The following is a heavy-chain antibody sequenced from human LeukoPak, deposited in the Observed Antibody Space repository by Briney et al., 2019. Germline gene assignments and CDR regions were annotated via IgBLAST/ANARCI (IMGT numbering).Heavy chain of an antibody. CDR3: AIPQEAGFEYYYYYMDV. V-gene: IGHV1-2*06. CDR1: GYTFTDYH. CDR2: INPNGGDT. J-gene: IGHJ6*03. D-gene: IGHD3-10*01. Sequence: ASVKVPCKASGYTFTDYHMHWVRQAPGQGLEWMGRINPNGGDTNYAQKFQGRVTMTRDTSITTAYMELSSLRSDDTAVYYCAIPQEAGFEYYYYYMDVWGKGTTVTVSS.